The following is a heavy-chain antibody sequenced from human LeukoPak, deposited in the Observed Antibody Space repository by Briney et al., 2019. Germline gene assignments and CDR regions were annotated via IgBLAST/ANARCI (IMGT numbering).Heavy chain of an antibody. D-gene: IGHD4-17*01. CDR1: GGSFSGYY. CDR3: ARVPTTTVTPYYYGMDV. V-gene: IGHV4-34*01. Sequence: PSETLSLTCAVYGGSFSGYYWGWIRQPPGKGLEWIGSIYYSGSTYYNPSLKSRVTISVDTSKNQFSLKLSSVTAADTAVYYCARVPTTTVTPYYYGMDVWGQGTTVTVSS. CDR2: IYYSGST. J-gene: IGHJ6*02.